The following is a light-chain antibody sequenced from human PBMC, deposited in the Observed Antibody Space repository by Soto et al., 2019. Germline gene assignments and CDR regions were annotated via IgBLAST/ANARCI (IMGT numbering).Light chain of an antibody. CDR3: QQRNVWHPIT. CDR2: DST. Sequence: FLTQSPSTLSLSPGERATLSRRASQSIHTSLAWYQQKPGQPPRLVVYDSTLRANGVPDRFGGSRSGTEFTLTINNLEHEDFAVYYCQQRNVWHPITFGQGTRLEIK. CDR1: QSIHTS. V-gene: IGKV3D-11*02. J-gene: IGKJ5*01.